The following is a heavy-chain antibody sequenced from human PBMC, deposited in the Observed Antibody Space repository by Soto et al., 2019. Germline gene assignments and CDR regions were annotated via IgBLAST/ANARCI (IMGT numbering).Heavy chain of an antibody. V-gene: IGHV1-3*01. J-gene: IGHJ6*02. D-gene: IGHD6-13*01. CDR1: GYTFTSYA. CDR2: INAGNGNT. Sequence: ASVKVSCKASGYTFTSYAMHWVRQAPGQRLEWMGWINAGNGNTKYSQKFQGRVTITRDTSASTAYMELSSLRSEDTAVYYCASYSSSWYALDYYYGMDVWGQGTTVTVSS. CDR3: ASYSSSWYALDYYYGMDV.